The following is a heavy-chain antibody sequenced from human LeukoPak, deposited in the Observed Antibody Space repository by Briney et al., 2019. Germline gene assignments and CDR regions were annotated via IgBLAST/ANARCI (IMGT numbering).Heavy chain of an antibody. CDR1: GFTFSSYG. V-gene: IGHV3-30*18. CDR3: AKDPTSVGGRHDWLLDS. J-gene: IGHJ5*02. Sequence: PGGSLRLSCAASGFTFSSYGMHWVRQAPGKGLEWVAVISYDGSNKYYADSVKGRFTISRDNSKNTLYLQMNYLRAEDTGVYYCAKDPTSVGGRHDWLLDSWGQGTLVTVSS. D-gene: IGHD3-9*01. CDR2: ISYDGSNK.